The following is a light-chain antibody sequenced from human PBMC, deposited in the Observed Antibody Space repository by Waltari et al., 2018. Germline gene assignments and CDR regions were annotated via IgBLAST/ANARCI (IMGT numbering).Light chain of an antibody. V-gene: IGLV1-44*01. Sequence: QSVLTQPPSASGTPGQRVTISCSGSSSNIGSNTVNWYQQLPGTAPKLLIYSSNQRPSGVPARFAGSKSGTAASLAISGLQYEDEADYYCAAWDDSLNGFWVFGGGTKLTVL. CDR2: SSN. CDR1: SSNIGSNT. CDR3: AAWDDSLNGFWV. J-gene: IGLJ3*02.